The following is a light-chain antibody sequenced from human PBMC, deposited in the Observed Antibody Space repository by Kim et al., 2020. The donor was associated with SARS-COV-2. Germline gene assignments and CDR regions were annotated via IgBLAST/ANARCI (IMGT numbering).Light chain of an antibody. Sequence: AIQLTQSPSSLSASVGDRVTITCRASQGISSALAWYQQKPGKAPNLLIHDASSLESGVPSRFSGSGSGTDFTLTISSLQPEDFATYYCQQFDNYPPLTFGGGTKVDIK. V-gene: IGKV1D-13*01. J-gene: IGKJ4*01. CDR3: QQFDNYPPLT. CDR2: DAS. CDR1: QGISSA.